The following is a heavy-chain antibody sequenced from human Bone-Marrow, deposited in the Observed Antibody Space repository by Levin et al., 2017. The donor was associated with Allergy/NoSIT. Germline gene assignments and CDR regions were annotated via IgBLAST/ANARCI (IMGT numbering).Heavy chain of an antibody. CDR3: VKDRSWVDNWNCGGAFEA. CDR2: IMWNSARM. Sequence: GGSLRLSCEASGFTFNDFAMHWVRQIPGKGLEWVTGIMWNSARMDYADSVKGRFTISRDNAKNSLYLEMNALRVEDTALYYCVKDRSWVDNWNCGGAFEAWGQGTLVTVSS. CDR1: GFTFNDFA. V-gene: IGHV3-9*01. D-gene: IGHD1-7*01. J-gene: IGHJ5*02.